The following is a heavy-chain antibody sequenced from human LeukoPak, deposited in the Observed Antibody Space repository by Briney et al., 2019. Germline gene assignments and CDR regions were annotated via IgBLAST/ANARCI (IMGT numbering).Heavy chain of an antibody. CDR3: ARLLTYYYDSSGYGGPFDY. Sequence: GESLKISCKGSGYSFTSYWIGWVRQMPGKRLEWMGIIYPGDSDTRYSPSFQGQVTISADKSISTAYLQWSSLKASDTAMYYCARLLTYYYDSSGYGGPFDYWGQGTLVTVSS. V-gene: IGHV5-51*01. CDR1: GYSFTSYW. D-gene: IGHD3-22*01. CDR2: IYPGDSDT. J-gene: IGHJ4*02.